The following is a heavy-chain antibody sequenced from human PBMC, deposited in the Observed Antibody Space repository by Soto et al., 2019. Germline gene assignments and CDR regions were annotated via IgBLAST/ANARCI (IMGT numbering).Heavy chain of an antibody. CDR2: IYYSGST. D-gene: IGHD3-16*01. Sequence: SETLSLTCTVSGGSISSYYWSWIRQPPGKGLEWIGYIYYSGSTNYNPSLKSRVNISVDTSKNQFSLKLSSVTAADTAVYYCARVWGYAFDYWGQGTLVTVSS. V-gene: IGHV4-59*08. CDR3: ARVWGYAFDY. J-gene: IGHJ4*02. CDR1: GGSISSYY.